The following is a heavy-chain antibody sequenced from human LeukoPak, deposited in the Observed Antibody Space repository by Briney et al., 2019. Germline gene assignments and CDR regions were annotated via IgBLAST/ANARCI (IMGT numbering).Heavy chain of an antibody. J-gene: IGHJ4*02. CDR2: ISPSGGST. D-gene: IGHD3-22*01. CDR3: AKGTYYYDSSGYRFFDS. V-gene: IGHV3-23*01. CDR1: GFTFSSFA. Sequence: GGSLRLSCAASGFTFSSFAMSWVRQAPGKGLEWVSSISPSGGSTCYADSVKGRFTISRDKSKNTLSLEINSLRVEGTAVYYCAKGTYYYDSSGYRFFDSWGQGTLVTVSS.